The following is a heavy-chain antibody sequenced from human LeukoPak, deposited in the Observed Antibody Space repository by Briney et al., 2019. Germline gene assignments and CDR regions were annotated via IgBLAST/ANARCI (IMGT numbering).Heavy chain of an antibody. CDR2: IIPIFGTA. CDR1: GGTFSSYA. D-gene: IGHD3-22*01. J-gene: IGHJ4*02. Sequence: GASVKVSCKASGGTFSSYAISWVRQAPGQGLVWMGGIIPIFGTANYAQKFQGRVTITADESTSTAYMELSSLRSEDTAVYYCARDKDSSGYYGYWGQGTLVTVSS. V-gene: IGHV1-69*13. CDR3: ARDKDSSGYYGY.